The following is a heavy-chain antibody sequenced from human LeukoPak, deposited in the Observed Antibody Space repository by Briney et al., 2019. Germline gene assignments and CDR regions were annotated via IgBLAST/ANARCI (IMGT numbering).Heavy chain of an antibody. CDR2: IIPIFGTA. CDR1: GGTFSSYA. V-gene: IGHV1-69*05. D-gene: IGHD3-22*01. J-gene: IGHJ3*02. CDR3: ARDPYYDSSGSTFDDAFDI. Sequence: SVKVSFKASGGTFSSYAISWVRQAPGQGLEWMGGIIPIFGTANYAQKFQGRVTITTDESTSTAYMELSSLRSEDTAVYYCARDPYYDSSGSTFDDAFDIWGQGTMVTVSS.